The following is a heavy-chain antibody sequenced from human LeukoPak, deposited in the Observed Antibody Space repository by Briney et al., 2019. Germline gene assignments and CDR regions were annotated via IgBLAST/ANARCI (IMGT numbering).Heavy chain of an antibody. CDR1: GGSFSGYY. Sequence: SETLSLTCAVYGGSFSGYYWSWIRQPPGKGLEWIGEINHSGSTNYNPSLKSRVTISVGTSKNQFSLKLSSVTAADTAVYYCASSGFREPLREVVKARADYWGQGTLVTVSS. V-gene: IGHV4-34*01. CDR2: INHSGST. D-gene: IGHD3-22*01. CDR3: ASSGFREPLREVVKARADY. J-gene: IGHJ4*02.